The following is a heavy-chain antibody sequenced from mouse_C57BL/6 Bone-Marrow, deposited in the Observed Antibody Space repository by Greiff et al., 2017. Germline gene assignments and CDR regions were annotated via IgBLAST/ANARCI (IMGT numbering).Heavy chain of an antibody. Sequence: QVQLQQPGAELVKPGASVKLSCKASGYTFTSYWMQWVKQRPGQGLEWIGEIDPSDSYTNYNQKFKGKATMTVDTSSSTAYMQLSSLTSEDSAVYYCARLCYGTNYSCWYFDVWGTGTTVTVSS. V-gene: IGHV1-50*01. J-gene: IGHJ1*03. CDR2: IDPSDSYT. D-gene: IGHD1-1*01. CDR1: GYTFTSYW. CDR3: ARLCYGTNYSCWYFDV.